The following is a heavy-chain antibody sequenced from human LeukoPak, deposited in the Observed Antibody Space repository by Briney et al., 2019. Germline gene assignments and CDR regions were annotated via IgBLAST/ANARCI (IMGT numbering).Heavy chain of an antibody. Sequence: SETLSLTCTVSGGSISSRSYYWGWIRQPPGKGLEWIGKISDSGNTYYSPSLRSRVTISIDMSKNQFSLKLSSVTATDTAVYYCARGLGGYYDDYWGQGTLVTVSS. V-gene: IGHV4-39*01. CDR2: ISDSGNT. CDR1: GGSISSRSYY. D-gene: IGHD3-22*01. CDR3: ARGLGGYYDDY. J-gene: IGHJ4*02.